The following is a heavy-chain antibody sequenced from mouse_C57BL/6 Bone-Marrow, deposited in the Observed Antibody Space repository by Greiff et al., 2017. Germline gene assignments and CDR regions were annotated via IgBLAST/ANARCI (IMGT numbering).Heavy chain of an antibody. V-gene: IGHV1-82*01. CDR1: GYAFSSSW. D-gene: IGHD2-4*01. J-gene: IGHJ3*01. Sequence: QVQLQQSGPELVKPGASVKISCKASGYAFSSSWMNWVKQRPGKGLEWIGRIYPGDGDTNYNGKFKGKATLTADKSSSTAYMQLSSLTSEDSAVYFCARSYDYDRFAYWGQGTLVTVSA. CDR3: ARSYDYDRFAY. CDR2: IYPGDGDT.